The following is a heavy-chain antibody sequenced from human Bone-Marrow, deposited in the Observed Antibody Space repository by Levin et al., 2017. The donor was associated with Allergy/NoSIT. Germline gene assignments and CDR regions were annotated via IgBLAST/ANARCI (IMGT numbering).Heavy chain of an antibody. D-gene: IGHD3-22*01. J-gene: IGHJ3*02. CDR2: INHSGST. CDR3: ARGCGDYYDSSGYYYLDAFDI. V-gene: IGHV4-34*01. Sequence: PSETLSLTCAVYGGSFSGYYWSWIRQPPGKGLEWIGEINHSGSTNYNPSLKSRVTISVDTSKNQFSLKLSSVTAADTAVYYCARGCGDYYDSSGYYYLDAFDIWGQGTMVTVSS. CDR1: GGSFSGYY.